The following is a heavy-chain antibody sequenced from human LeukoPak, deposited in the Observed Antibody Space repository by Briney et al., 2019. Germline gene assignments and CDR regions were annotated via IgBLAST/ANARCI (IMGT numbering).Heavy chain of an antibody. Sequence: ASAKVSCKASGFTFNRYGISWVRQAPGQGLEWMGWISAYNADTNYAQKFQGRVTMTTDTSTSTAYMELRSLISDDTAVYYCARDPSNTSGRYAYFDYWGQGTLVTVSS. CDR1: GFTFNRYG. D-gene: IGHD6-19*01. V-gene: IGHV1-18*01. J-gene: IGHJ4*02. CDR2: ISAYNADT. CDR3: ARDPSNTSGRYAYFDY.